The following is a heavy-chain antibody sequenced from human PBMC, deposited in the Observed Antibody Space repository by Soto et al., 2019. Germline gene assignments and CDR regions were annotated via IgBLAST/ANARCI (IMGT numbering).Heavy chain of an antibody. CDR1: GFTVSSNY. V-gene: IGHV3-66*01. CDR2: IYSGGST. Sequence: PGGSLRLSCAASGFTVSSNYMSWVRQAPGKGLEWVSVIYSGGSTYYADSVKGRFTISRDNSKNTLYLQMNSLRAEDTAVYYCARIREWLVPLRFDPWGQGTLVTVSS. D-gene: IGHD6-19*01. CDR3: ARIREWLVPLRFDP. J-gene: IGHJ5*02.